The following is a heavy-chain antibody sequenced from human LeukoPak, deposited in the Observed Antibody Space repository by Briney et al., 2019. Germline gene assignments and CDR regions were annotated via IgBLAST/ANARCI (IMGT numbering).Heavy chain of an antibody. CDR2: IKHDGSEK. CDR3: AKEVFDDYVWGSYRLDY. V-gene: IGHV3-7*01. Sequence: GGSLRLSCAASGFTFSNYWMTWVRQAPGKGLEWVANIKHDGSEKYYADSVKGRFTISRDNSKNTLYLQMNSLRAEDTAVYYCAKEVFDDYVWGSYRLDYWGQGTLVTVSS. CDR1: GFTFSNYW. J-gene: IGHJ4*02. D-gene: IGHD3-16*02.